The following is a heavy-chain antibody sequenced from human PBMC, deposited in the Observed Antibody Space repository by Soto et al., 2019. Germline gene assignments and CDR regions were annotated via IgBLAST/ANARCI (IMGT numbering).Heavy chain of an antibody. V-gene: IGHV4-34*01. J-gene: IGHJ6*02. CDR1: GGSFSGYY. Sequence: SSETLSLTCAVYGGSFSGYYWSWIRQPPGKGLEWIGEINHSGSTNYNPSLKSRVTISVDTSKNQFSLKLSSVTAADTAVYYCARIKLSMVRGVKIYYYYGMDVWGQGTTVTVSS. CDR3: ARIKLSMVRGVKIYYYYGMDV. CDR2: INHSGST. D-gene: IGHD3-10*01.